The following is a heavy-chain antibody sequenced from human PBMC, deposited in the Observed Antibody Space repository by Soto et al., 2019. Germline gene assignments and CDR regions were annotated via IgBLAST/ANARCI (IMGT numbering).Heavy chain of an antibody. J-gene: IGHJ5*02. CDR2: IYYSGST. CDR3: AREPHRTYYDILTGYYKRNWFDP. Sequence: SETLSLTCTVSGGSISSGDYYWSWIRQPPGKGLEWIGYIYYSGSTYYNPSLKSRVTISVDTSKNQFSLKLSSVTAADTAVYYCAREPHRTYYDILTGYYKRNWFDPWGQGTLVTVSS. V-gene: IGHV4-30-4*01. CDR1: GGSISSGDYY. D-gene: IGHD3-9*01.